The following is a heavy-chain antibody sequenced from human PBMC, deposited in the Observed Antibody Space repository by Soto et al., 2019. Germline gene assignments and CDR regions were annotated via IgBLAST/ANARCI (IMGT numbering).Heavy chain of an antibody. D-gene: IGHD3-3*01. V-gene: IGHV1-69*06. CDR2: IIPIFGTA. CDR1: GGTFSSYA. Sequence: SVKVSCKASGGTFSSYAISCVRQAPGQGLEWMGGIIPIFGTANYAQKFQGRVTITADKSTSTAYMELSSLRSEDTAVYYCARVRDFWSGYYDYWGQGTLVTVSS. CDR3: ARVRDFWSGYYDY. J-gene: IGHJ4*02.